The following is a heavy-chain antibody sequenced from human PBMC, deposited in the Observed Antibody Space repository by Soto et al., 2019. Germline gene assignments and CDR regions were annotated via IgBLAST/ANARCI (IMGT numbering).Heavy chain of an antibody. CDR1: GYTFTSYY. CDR2: INPSGGST. V-gene: IGHV1-46*01. Sequence: ASVKVSCKASGYTFTSYYMHWVRQAPGQGLEWMGIINPSGGSTSYAQKFQGRVTMTRDTSTSTVYMELSSPRSEDTAVYYCARDYGSSPQVYYGMDVWGQGTTVTVSS. D-gene: IGHD6-13*01. J-gene: IGHJ6*02. CDR3: ARDYGSSPQVYYGMDV.